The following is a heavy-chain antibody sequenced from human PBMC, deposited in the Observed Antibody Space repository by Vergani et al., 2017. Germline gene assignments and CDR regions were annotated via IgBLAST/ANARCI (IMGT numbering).Heavy chain of an antibody. J-gene: IGHJ4*02. D-gene: IGHD2-21*02. V-gene: IGHV4-34*01. CDR2: INHSGST. CDR1: GGSFSGYY. Sequence: QVQLQQWGAGLLKPSETLSLTCAVYGGSFSGYYWSWIRQPPGKGLEWIGEINHSGSTNYNPSLKSRVTISVDTSKNQFSLKLSSVTAADTAVYYCAKGLVVTEHFDYWGQGTLVTVSS. CDR3: AKGLVVTEHFDY.